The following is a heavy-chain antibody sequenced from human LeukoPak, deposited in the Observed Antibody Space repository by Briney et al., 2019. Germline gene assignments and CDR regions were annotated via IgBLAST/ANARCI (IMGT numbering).Heavy chain of an antibody. J-gene: IGHJ4*02. Sequence: GGSLRLSCAASGFTFSSYSMNWVRQAPGKGLEWVANIKQDGSKKYYVDSVKGRFTISRDNAKNSLFLQMNSLRAEDTAVYYCARDSKWIQPSLDYWGQGTLVTVSS. D-gene: IGHD5-18*01. CDR3: ARDSKWIQPSLDY. V-gene: IGHV3-7*01. CDR2: IKQDGSKK. CDR1: GFTFSSYS.